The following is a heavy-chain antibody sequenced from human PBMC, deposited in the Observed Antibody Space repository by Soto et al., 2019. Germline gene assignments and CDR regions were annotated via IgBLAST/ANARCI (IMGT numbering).Heavy chain of an antibody. V-gene: IGHV1-18*01. CDR3: PRDYDRWGEDWFDP. Sequence: QVHLVQSGDEIKKLGASVKVSCKASGYTFTDFGISWMRQAPGQGLEWMGWISGFDGDRNYAQKFQGRVTLTTDTSATTAYMELRSLTSDDAAIYYCPRDYDRWGEDWFDPWGQGTLVTVSS. CDR2: ISGFDGDR. J-gene: IGHJ5*02. CDR1: GYTFTDFG. D-gene: IGHD3-16*01.